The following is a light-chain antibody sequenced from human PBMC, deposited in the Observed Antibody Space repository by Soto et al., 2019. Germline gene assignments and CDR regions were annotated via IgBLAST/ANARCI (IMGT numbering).Light chain of an antibody. V-gene: IGKV1-5*01. CDR1: QSISSW. CDR3: QQYTNYPCT. J-gene: IGKJ1*01. Sequence: DIQMTQSPPTLSASVGDRVTITCRASQSISSWLAWYQQRPGKAPNLLIYAVSSLERGVPSRFSGSGSGTEFTLTISSLQPDDFATYYCQQYTNYPCTFGQGTKVEIK. CDR2: AVS.